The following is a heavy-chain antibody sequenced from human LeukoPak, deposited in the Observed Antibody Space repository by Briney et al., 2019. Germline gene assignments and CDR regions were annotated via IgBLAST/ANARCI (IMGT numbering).Heavy chain of an antibody. CDR3: AKGGAASGPDFDY. J-gene: IGHJ4*02. D-gene: IGHD6-13*01. CDR1: GASIRNYY. CDR2: IVPSGNT. Sequence: SETLSLTCTVSGASIRNYYWSWIWQPAGKGLEWIGRIVPSGNTNYNPSLKSRVTMSVDTSKNQFSLKLNSVTAADTAVYYCAKGGAASGPDFDYWGRGTLVIVSS. V-gene: IGHV4-4*07.